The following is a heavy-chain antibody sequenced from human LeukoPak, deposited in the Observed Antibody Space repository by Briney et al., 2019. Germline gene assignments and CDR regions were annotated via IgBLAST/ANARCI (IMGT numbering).Heavy chain of an antibody. CDR2: IDSSGIGT. CDR3: AKHSGQGDLNY. Sequence: GGSLRLSCETSGFTFNNYAMSWVRQAPGKGLEWVSAIDSSGIGTFYADSVKGRFTISRDISRNTVYLQMNSPRGEDTAIYFCAKHSGQGDLNYWGQGALVTVSS. J-gene: IGHJ4*02. CDR1: GFTFNNYA. V-gene: IGHV3-23*01. D-gene: IGHD6-19*01.